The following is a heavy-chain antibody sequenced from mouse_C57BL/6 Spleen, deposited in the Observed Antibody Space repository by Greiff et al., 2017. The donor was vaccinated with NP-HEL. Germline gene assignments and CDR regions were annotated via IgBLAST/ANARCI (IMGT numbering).Heavy chain of an antibody. CDR1: GFSLTSYG. V-gene: IGHV2-5*01. D-gene: IGHD2-3*01. J-gene: IGHJ4*01. Sequence: VQLQQSGPGLVQPSQSLSIPCTVSGFSLTSYGVHWVRQSPGKGLEWLGVIWRGGSTDYNAAFMSRLSITKDNSKSQVFFKMNSLQADDTAIYYCAKNDGYFTTYAMDYWGQGTSVTVSS. CDR3: AKNDGYFTTYAMDY. CDR2: IWRGGST.